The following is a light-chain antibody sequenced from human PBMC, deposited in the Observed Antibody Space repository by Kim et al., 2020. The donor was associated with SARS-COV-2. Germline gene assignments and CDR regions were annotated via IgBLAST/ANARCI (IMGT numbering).Light chain of an antibody. CDR3: ATWDDSLYSVL. CDR2: YND. V-gene: IGLV1-36*01. Sequence: RKRVTISCSGTSFNIGSNYVNWYQHVPGKAPKLLIYYNDLVSSGVSDRFSGSKSGTSASLAISGLQSDDEADYYCATWDDSLYSVLIGGGTQLTVL. J-gene: IGLJ2*01. CDR1: SFNIGSNY.